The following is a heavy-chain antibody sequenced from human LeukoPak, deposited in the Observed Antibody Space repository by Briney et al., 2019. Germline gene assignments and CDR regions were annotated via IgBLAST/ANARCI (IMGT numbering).Heavy chain of an antibody. CDR3: ARAGYDFWSGYSNQIDY. CDR2: INHSGST. J-gene: IGHJ4*02. V-gene: IGHV4-34*01. CDR1: GGSFSGYY. Sequence: SETLSLTCAVYGGSFSGYYWSWIRQPPGKGLEWIGEINHSGSTNYNPSLKSRVTISVDTSKDQFSLKLSSVTAADTAVYYCARAGYDFWSGYSNQIDYWGQGTLVTVSS. D-gene: IGHD3-3*01.